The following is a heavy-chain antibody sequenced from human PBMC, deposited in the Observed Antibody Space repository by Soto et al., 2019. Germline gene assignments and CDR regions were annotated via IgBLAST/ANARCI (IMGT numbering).Heavy chain of an antibody. CDR1: GFTFSSYA. CDR3: AKRPYYDFWSGYYFQH. V-gene: IGHV3-23*01. D-gene: IGHD3-3*01. Sequence: GGSLRLSCAASGFTFSSYAMSWVRQAPGKGLEWVSAISGSGGSTYYGDSGKGRFTISRDNSKNTLYLQMNSLRAEETAVYYCAKRPYYDFWSGYYFQHWGQGTLVTVSS. CDR2: ISGSGGST. J-gene: IGHJ1*01.